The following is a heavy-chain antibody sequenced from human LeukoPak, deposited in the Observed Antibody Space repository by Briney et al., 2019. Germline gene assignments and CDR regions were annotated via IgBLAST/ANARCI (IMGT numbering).Heavy chain of an antibody. J-gene: IGHJ5*02. Sequence: SETLSLTCAVYGGSFSGYYWSWIRQPPGKGLEWIGEINHSGTTNYNPSLKSRVTISVDTSKNQFSLKLSSVTAADTAVYYCARELGYCSSTSCPWGQGTLVTVSS. CDR2: INHSGTT. CDR1: GGSFSGYY. CDR3: ARELGYCSSTSCP. D-gene: IGHD2-2*01. V-gene: IGHV4-34*01.